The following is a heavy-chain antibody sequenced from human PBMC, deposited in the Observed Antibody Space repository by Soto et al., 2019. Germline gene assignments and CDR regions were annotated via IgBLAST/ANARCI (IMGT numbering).Heavy chain of an antibody. CDR3: ARRAAVSVTGLWFDP. Sequence: QEQLVQSGAEVKKPGSSVRVSCKASKGTFNRDAITWVRQVPGQGREWMGGIILMFGTADYAQKFQGRVTITADESMCTSYMDLSSVRSADTGADYGARRAAVSVTGLWFDPWGQGTLVTVSS. V-gene: IGHV1-69*01. CDR2: IILMFGTA. CDR1: KGTFNRDA. J-gene: IGHJ5*02. D-gene: IGHD6-19*01.